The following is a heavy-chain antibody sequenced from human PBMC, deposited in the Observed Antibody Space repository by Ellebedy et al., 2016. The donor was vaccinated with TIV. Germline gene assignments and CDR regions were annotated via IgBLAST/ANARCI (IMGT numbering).Heavy chain of an antibody. CDR2: ISAYNGNT. CDR3: ARDLGITMAPCYFDY. CDR1: GYTFITHG. J-gene: IGHJ4*02. V-gene: IGHV1-18*01. Sequence: ASVKVSXKASGYTFITHGISWVRQAPGQGLEWTGWISAYNGNTKYAQKFHDRVTMTTDTSTSTAYMELRRLRSDDTAVYYCARDLGITMAPCYFDYWGQGTLVTVSS. D-gene: IGHD6-19*01.